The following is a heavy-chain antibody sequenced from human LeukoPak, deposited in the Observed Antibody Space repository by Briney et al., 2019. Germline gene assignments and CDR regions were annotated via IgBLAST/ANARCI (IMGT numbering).Heavy chain of an antibody. J-gene: IGHJ4*02. CDR3: ARGPDSPRSFDY. CDR1: GFTFSSYS. V-gene: IGHV3-21*01. D-gene: IGHD5-18*01. CDR2: ISSSSSCI. Sequence: PGGSLRLSCAASGFTFSSYSMNWVRQAPGKGLEWVSSISSSSSCIYYADSVKGRFTISRDNAKNSLYLQMNSLRAEDTAVYYCARGPDSPRSFDYWGQGTLVTVSS.